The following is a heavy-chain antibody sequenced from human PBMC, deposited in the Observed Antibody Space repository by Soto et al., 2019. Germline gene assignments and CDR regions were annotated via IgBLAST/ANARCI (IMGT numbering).Heavy chain of an antibody. J-gene: IGHJ4*02. CDR3: ASGYDSSGPDDY. Sequence: TTTVAEGSGVSRGCYLIWLSQHPGKGLEWIGYSYYSGSTYYNPSLKSRVTISVDTSKNQFSLKLSSVTAADTAVYYCASGYDSSGPDDYLGQGTLVTVSS. D-gene: IGHD3-22*01. CDR2: SYYSGST. V-gene: IGHV4-31*02. CDR1: EGSGVSRGCY.